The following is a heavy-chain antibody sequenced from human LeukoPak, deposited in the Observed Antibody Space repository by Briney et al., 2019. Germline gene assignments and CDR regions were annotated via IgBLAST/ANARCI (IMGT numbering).Heavy chain of an antibody. Sequence: SETLSLTCTVSGGSISSYYWIWIRQPPGKGLAWIGYIYYSGSTSYNPSLKSRVTISVDTSKNQFSLNLSSVTAADTAVYYCARWADCSNISCRKGFDYWGQGTLVTVSS. CDR2: IYYSGST. J-gene: IGHJ4*02. V-gene: IGHV4-59*01. D-gene: IGHD2-2*01. CDR1: GGSISSYY. CDR3: ARWADCSNISCRKGFDY.